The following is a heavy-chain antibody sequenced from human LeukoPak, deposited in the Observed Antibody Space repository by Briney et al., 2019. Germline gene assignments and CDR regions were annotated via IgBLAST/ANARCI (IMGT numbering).Heavy chain of an antibody. D-gene: IGHD3-10*01. V-gene: IGHV3-30-3*01. CDR1: GFTFSSYA. CDR2: ISYDGSNK. Sequence: GRSLRLSCAASGFTFSSYAMHWVRQAPGKGLEWVAVISYDGSNKYYADSVKGRFTISRDNSKNTLYLQMNSLRAEDTAVYYCAKDLMVREYYWGQGTLVTVSS. J-gene: IGHJ4*02. CDR3: AKDLMVREYY.